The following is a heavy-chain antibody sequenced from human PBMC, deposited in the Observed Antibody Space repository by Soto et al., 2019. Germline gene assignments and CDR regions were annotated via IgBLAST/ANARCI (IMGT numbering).Heavy chain of an antibody. CDR2: IYPGDSDT. J-gene: IGHJ5*02. CDR1: GYSFTSYW. Sequence: GVSLKISCKGSGYSFTSYWIGWVRQMPGKGLEWMGIIYPGDSDTRYSPSFQGQVTMTRDTSTSTAYMELNRLRSDDTAVYYCARDLTPSNYGWFDPWGQGTLVTVSS. V-gene: IGHV5-51*01. CDR3: ARDLTPSNYGWFDP. D-gene: IGHD4-4*01.